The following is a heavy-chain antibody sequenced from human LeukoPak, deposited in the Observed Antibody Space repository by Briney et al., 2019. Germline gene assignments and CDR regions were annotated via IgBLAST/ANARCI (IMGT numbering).Heavy chain of an antibody. J-gene: IGHJ6*02. Sequence: GASVKVSCKASGGTFSSYAISWVRQAPGHGLEWMGRIIPILGIANYAQKFQGRVTITADKSTSTAYMELSSLRSEDTAVYYCARPIVVVPAATNYYYYGMDVWGQGTTVTVSS. CDR3: ARPIVVVPAATNYYYYGMDV. V-gene: IGHV1-69*04. D-gene: IGHD2-2*01. CDR2: IIPILGIA. CDR1: GGTFSSYA.